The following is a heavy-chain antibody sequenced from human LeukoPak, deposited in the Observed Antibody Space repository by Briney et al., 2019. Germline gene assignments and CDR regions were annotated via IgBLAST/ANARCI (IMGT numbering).Heavy chain of an antibody. D-gene: IGHD3-10*01. Sequence: GGSLRLSCAASGFTFSNAWMSWVRQAPGKGVEGVGRIKSKTDGGTTDYAAPVRGRFTISRDDSKNTLYLQMNSLKTEDTAVYYCTTVYYGSGSTRSRYYYYYGMDVWGKGTTVTVSS. CDR3: TTVYYGSGSTRSRYYYYYGMDV. CDR2: IKSKTDGGTT. V-gene: IGHV3-15*01. CDR1: GFTFSNAW. J-gene: IGHJ6*04.